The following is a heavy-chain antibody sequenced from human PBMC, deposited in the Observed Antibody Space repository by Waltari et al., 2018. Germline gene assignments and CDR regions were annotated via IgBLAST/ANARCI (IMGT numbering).Heavy chain of an antibody. CDR1: GGSFSGYY. V-gene: IGHV4-34*01. CDR3: ARDTTWLAFDI. CDR2: INHSGST. J-gene: IGHJ3*02. D-gene: IGHD1-26*01. Sequence: QVQLQQWGAGLLKPSETLSLTCAVYGGSFSGYYCSWIRQPPGKGLEWIGEINHSGSTNYNPSLKSRVTISVDTSKNQFSLKLSSVTAADTAVYYCARDTTWLAFDIWGQGTMVTVSS.